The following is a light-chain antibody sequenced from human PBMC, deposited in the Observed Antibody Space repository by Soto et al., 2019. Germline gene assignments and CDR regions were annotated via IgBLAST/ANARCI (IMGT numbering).Light chain of an antibody. CDR2: EVD. CDR3: CSYALRGTYV. J-gene: IGLJ1*01. CDR1: SSDVGSYNQ. Sequence: QSVLTQPASVSGSPGQSITISCTGTSSDVGSYNQVAWYQQHPGKAPKLMIYEVDKRPSGVSNRFSGSKSGNTASLTISGLQTEDEADYYCCSYALRGTYVFGIGTKLTVL. V-gene: IGLV2-23*02.